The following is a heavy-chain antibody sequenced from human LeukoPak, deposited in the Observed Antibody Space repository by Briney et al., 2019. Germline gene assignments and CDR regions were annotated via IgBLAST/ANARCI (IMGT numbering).Heavy chain of an antibody. J-gene: IGHJ6*04. D-gene: IGHD6-13*01. CDR2: IYYSGST. Sequence: SETLSLTCTVSGGSISSYYWSWIRQPPGEGLEWIGYIYYSGSTNYNPSLKSRVTISVDTSKNQFSLKLSSVTAADTAVYYCARGQQLLTYYYYYDMDVWGKGTTVTVSS. CDR1: GGSISSYY. CDR3: ARGQQLLTYYYYYDMDV. V-gene: IGHV4-59*01.